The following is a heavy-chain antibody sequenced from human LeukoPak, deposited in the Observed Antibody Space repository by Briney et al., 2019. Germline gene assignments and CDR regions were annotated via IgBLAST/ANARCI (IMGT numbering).Heavy chain of an antibody. J-gene: IGHJ4*02. CDR2: ITEDGSQK. D-gene: IGHD5-18*01. Sequence: GGSLRLSCAASGFTFSTYWMSWVRQAPGKGLEWVANITEDGSQKYYVDSVKGRFTISRDNAKNSQYLQMNSLRAEDTAVYYCARLPLTARRHFDYWGQGTLVTVSS. CDR1: GFTFSTYW. V-gene: IGHV3-7*05. CDR3: ARLPLTARRHFDY.